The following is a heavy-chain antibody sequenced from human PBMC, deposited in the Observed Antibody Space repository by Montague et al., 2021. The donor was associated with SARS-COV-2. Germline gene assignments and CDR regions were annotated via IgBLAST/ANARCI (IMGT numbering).Heavy chain of an antibody. CDR2: IHHGGST. CDR3: ARLGDGVVPSPILGFGPVFTYYYMDV. J-gene: IGHJ6*03. V-gene: IGHV4-34*01. D-gene: IGHD3-10*01. CDR1: GGSFSTYS. Sequence: SETLSLTCAVHGGSFSTYSWNWIRQPPGKGLEWIGEIHHGGSTNYNPSLKSRVTISADTSKNQFSLKLTSVAAADTAVYFCARLGDGVVPSPILGFGPVFTYYYMDVWGKGTTVTVSS.